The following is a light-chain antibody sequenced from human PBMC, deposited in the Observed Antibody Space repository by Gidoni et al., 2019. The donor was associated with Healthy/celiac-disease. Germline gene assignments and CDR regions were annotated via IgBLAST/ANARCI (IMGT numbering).Light chain of an antibody. J-gene: IGLJ1*01. V-gene: IGLV3-19*01. Sequence: SSELTQDPAVSVALGQTVRITCQGDSLRSYYASWYQQKPGQAPVLVIYGKNNRPSWIPDRFSGSSSGNTASLTITGAQAEDEADYYCNSRDSSGNHRYVFGTGTKVTVL. CDR3: NSRDSSGNHRYV. CDR2: GKN. CDR1: SLRSYY.